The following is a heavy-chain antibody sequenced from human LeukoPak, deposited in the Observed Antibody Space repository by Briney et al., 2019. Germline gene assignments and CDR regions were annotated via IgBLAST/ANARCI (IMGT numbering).Heavy chain of an antibody. D-gene: IGHD2-15*01. CDR3: ARGLTHCSGGSCYGYYFDY. CDR1: GGSFSGYY. CDR2: INHSGST. J-gene: IGHJ4*02. V-gene: IGHV4-34*01. Sequence: PSETLSLTCAVYGGSFSGYYWSWIRQPPGKGLEWIGEINHSGSTNYNPSLKSRVTISVDTSKNQFSLKLSSVTAADTAVYYCARGLTHCSGGSCYGYYFDYWGQGTLVTVSS.